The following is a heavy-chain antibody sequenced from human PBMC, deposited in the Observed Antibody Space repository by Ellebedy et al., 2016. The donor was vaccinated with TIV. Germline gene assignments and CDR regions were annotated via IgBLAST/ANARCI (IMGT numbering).Heavy chain of an antibody. CDR2: IYYSGNT. J-gene: IGHJ4*02. D-gene: IGHD3-10*01. CDR3: ARLGWVLIWFGVRE. CDR1: GGSISSSF. V-gene: IGHV4-59*01. Sequence: MPGGSLRLSCTVSGGSISSSFWNWIRQPPGKGLEWIGYIYYSGNTSYNPSLKTRVTISVDTSKNQYSLNLSSVTAADTAVYYCARLGWVLIWFGVREWGQGTRVTVSS.